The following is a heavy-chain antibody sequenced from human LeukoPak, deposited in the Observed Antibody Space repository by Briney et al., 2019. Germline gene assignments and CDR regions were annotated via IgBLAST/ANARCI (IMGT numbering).Heavy chain of an antibody. Sequence: GGSLRLSCAASGFTFSSYAMSWVRQAPGKGLEWVSAISGSGGSTYYADSVKGRFTISRDNSKNTLYLQMNSLRAEDTAVYYCAKSSPRYYYDSSGYNYRGQGTLVTVSS. CDR3: AKSSPRYYYDSSGYNY. D-gene: IGHD3-22*01. CDR2: ISGSGGST. V-gene: IGHV3-23*01. CDR1: GFTFSSYA. J-gene: IGHJ4*02.